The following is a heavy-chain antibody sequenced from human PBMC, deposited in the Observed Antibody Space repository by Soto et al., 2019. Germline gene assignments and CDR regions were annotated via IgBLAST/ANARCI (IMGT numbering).Heavy chain of an antibody. D-gene: IGHD2-15*01. CDR2: IKHSGST. V-gene: IGHV4-34*01. CDR3: AGFEGVVVAANPQDASDI. CDR1: GGSFSGYY. J-gene: IGHJ3*02. Sequence: QVQLQQWGAGLLKPSETLSLTCAVYGGSFSGYYWSWIRQPPGKGLEWIGEIKHSGSTNYNPSLKSRVTISVHPSKNQFSLKLGSVTAADTAVYYCAGFEGVVVAANPQDASDIWGQGTMVTVSS.